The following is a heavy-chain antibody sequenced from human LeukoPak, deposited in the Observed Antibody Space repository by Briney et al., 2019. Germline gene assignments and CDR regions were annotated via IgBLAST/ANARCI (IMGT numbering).Heavy chain of an antibody. CDR2: ISSKGGST. D-gene: IGHD3-10*01. J-gene: IGHJ4*02. CDR3: VKDGSGSYYTYYFDY. V-gene: IGHV3-64D*06. CDR1: GFTFSRYA. Sequence: GGPLRLSCSPSGFTFSRYAMHWVRQAPGKGLEYVSAISSKGGSTFCADSVKGRFTISRDNSKNTLYLQMSSLRAEDPAVYYCVKDGSGSYYTYYFDYWGQGTLVTVSS.